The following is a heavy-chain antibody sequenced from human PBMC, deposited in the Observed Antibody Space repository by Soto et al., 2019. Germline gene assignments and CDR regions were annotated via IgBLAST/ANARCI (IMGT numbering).Heavy chain of an antibody. CDR3: ASFIRSSAHAFDI. CDR2: IYYSGST. J-gene: IGHJ3*02. CDR1: GGSISSSSYY. V-gene: IGHV4-39*01. Sequence: QLQLQESGPGLVKPSETLFLTCTVSGGSISSSSYYWGWIRQPPGKGLEWIGSIYYSGSTYYNPSLKTRVTISVDTSKNQFSLKLSSVAAADTAVYYCASFIRSSAHAFDIWGQGTMVTVSS. D-gene: IGHD6-6*01.